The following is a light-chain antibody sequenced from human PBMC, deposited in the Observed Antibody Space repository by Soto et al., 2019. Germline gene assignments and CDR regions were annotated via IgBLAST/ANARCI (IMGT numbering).Light chain of an antibody. J-gene: IGKJ4*01. V-gene: IGKV1-9*01. CDR3: QQRSNWPPFT. Sequence: DMQLTQSPSSLSASVGGSVTITCLASQGVSRYLSWYQQKPGRAPILLISAASTLQSGVPARFSGSGSGTDFTLTISSLEPEDFAVYYCQQRSNWPPFTFGGGTKVDI. CDR1: QGVSRY. CDR2: AAS.